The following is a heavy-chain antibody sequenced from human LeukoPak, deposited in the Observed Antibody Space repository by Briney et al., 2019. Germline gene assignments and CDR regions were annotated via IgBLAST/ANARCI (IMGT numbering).Heavy chain of an antibody. D-gene: IGHD3-22*01. Sequence: ASVKVSCKASGYTFTSYGISWVRQAPGQGLEWMGWINPNSGGTNYAQKFQGRVTMTRDTSISTAYMELSRLRSDDTAVYYCARPYYDSSGYYRHWGQGTLVTVSS. CDR3: ARPYYDSSGYYRH. V-gene: IGHV1-2*02. CDR2: INPNSGGT. CDR1: GYTFTSYG. J-gene: IGHJ4*02.